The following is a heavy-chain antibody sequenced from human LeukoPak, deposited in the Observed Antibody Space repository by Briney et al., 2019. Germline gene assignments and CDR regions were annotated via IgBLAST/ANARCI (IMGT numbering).Heavy chain of an antibody. Sequence: GGSLRLSCAASGFTFGNYAMNWVRQAPGKGLEWVSLVSVGGDATYYADSVKGRLTVSRDNSKNTLYLQMNSLRAEDTAVYYCARDRGALNYLDYWGQGTLVTVSS. V-gene: IGHV3-23*01. CDR3: ARDRGALNYLDY. D-gene: IGHD3-10*01. CDR2: VSVGGDAT. J-gene: IGHJ4*02. CDR1: GFTFGNYA.